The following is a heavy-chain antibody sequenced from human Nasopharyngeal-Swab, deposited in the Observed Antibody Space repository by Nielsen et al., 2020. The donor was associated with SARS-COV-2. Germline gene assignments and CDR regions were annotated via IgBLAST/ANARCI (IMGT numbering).Heavy chain of an antibody. J-gene: IGHJ6*02. CDR2: INPNSGGT. CDR1: GYTFTGYY. V-gene: IGHV1-2*06. D-gene: IGHD6-19*01. Sequence: ASVKVSCKASGYTFTGYYMQWVRQAPGQGREWMGRINPNSGGTNYAQKFQGRVTMTRDTSISTAYMELSRLRSDDTAVYYCARDPTSVAGTGDYYYGMDVWGQGTTVTVSS. CDR3: ARDPTSVAGTGDYYYGMDV.